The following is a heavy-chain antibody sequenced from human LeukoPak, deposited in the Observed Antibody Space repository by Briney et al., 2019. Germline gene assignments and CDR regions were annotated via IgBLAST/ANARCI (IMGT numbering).Heavy chain of an antibody. CDR1: GYSFTSYW. V-gene: IGHV5-51*01. CDR2: IYPGDSDT. J-gene: IGHJ3*02. D-gene: IGHD3-22*01. Sequence: GESLKISCKGSGYSFTSYWIGWVRQMPGKGLEWMGIIYPGDSDTRYSPSFQGQVTISADKSISTAYLQWSSLKASDTAMYYCARHFDYDSSGDQRTDAFDIWGQGTMVTVSS. CDR3: ARHFDYDSSGDQRTDAFDI.